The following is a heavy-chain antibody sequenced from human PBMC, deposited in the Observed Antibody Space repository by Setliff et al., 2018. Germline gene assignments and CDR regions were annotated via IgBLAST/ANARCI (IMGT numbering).Heavy chain of an antibody. CDR1: GGSISGHY. Sequence: PSETLSLTCTVSGGSISGHYWSWIRQPPGKGLEWIGYFYHSGSMNYNPSLKGRVTMSVDTSNNQLSLKLTSVSAADTAVYYCARAYYYGSGNSHKYYMDVWGKGTAVTVSS. CDR2: FYHSGSM. D-gene: IGHD3-10*01. V-gene: IGHV4-4*09. CDR3: ARAYYYGSGNSHKYYMDV. J-gene: IGHJ6*03.